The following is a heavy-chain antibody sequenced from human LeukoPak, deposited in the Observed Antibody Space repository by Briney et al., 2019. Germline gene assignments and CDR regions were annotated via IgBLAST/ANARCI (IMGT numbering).Heavy chain of an antibody. D-gene: IGHD3-22*01. CDR1: GYTFTSYG. CDR2: ISAYNGNT. Sequence: ASVTVSCTASGYTFTSYGISWVRQAPGQGLEWMEWISAYNGNTNYAQKFQGRVTMTTDTSTSTAYMELRSLRSDDTAVYYCARNYYDSNGYDLNNFDYWGQGTLVTVSS. J-gene: IGHJ4*02. V-gene: IGHV1-18*01. CDR3: ARNYYDSNGYDLNNFDY.